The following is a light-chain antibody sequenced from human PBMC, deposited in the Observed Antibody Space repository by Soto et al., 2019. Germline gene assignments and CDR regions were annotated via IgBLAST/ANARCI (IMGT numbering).Light chain of an antibody. Sequence: QSVLTQAPSASGTPGQRVTISCSGSSSNIGSDFVSWYQQLPGTALKLLIYHNYQRPSGVPDRFSGSKSGTSASLAISDLRSEDEADYYCSTWDDSLSSYVFGAGTKLTVL. CDR3: STWDDSLSSYV. J-gene: IGLJ1*01. V-gene: IGLV1-47*01. CDR1: SSNIGSDF. CDR2: HNY.